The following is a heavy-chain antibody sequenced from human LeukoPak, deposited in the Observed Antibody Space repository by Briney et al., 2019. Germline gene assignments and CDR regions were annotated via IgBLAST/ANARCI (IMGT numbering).Heavy chain of an antibody. V-gene: IGHV1-3*01. D-gene: IGHD3-3*01. Sequence: ASVKVSCKASGYTFTSYAMHWVRQAPGQRLEWMGWINAGNGNTKYSQKFQGRVTITRDTSASTAYMELSSLRSDDTAVYYCARDPSPVFTIFGVAALDAFDIWGQGTMVTVSS. CDR1: GYTFTSYA. CDR3: ARDPSPVFTIFGVAALDAFDI. J-gene: IGHJ3*02. CDR2: INAGNGNT.